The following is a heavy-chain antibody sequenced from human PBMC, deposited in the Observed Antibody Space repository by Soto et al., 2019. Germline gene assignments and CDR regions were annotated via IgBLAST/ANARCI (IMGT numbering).Heavy chain of an antibody. J-gene: IGHJ4*02. V-gene: IGHV3-73*01. D-gene: IGHD1-26*01. CDR2: IRSKSNKYAT. Sequence: GGSLRLSCTASGFSLSGSAMHWVRQASGKGLEWVGRIRSKSNKYATLYAASVKGRFTISRDDSQNTAYLQMESLKSEDTAVYYCSSGSYYSSYWGQGTLVTVS. CDR3: SSGSYYSSY. CDR1: GFSLSGSA.